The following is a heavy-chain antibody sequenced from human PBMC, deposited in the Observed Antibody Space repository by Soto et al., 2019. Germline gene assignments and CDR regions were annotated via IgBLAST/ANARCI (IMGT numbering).Heavy chain of an antibody. D-gene: IGHD2-2*01. CDR1: SGSISSSNW. V-gene: IGHV4-4*02. CDR2: IYHSGST. CDR3: ASVVVPAAMPVGVYFDY. J-gene: IGHJ4*02. Sequence: QVQLQESGPGLVKPSGTLSLTCAVSSGSISSSNWWSWVRQPPGKGLEWIGEIYHSGSTNYNPSLKSRVTVPVDKSKNQFSRQLSSVTAADTAVYYCASVVVPAAMPVGVYFDYWGQGTLVTVSS.